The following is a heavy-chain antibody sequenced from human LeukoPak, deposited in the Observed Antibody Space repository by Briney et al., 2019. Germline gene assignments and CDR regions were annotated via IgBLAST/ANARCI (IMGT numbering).Heavy chain of an antibody. CDR2: IRYDGNEK. J-gene: IGHJ4*02. Sequence: GGSLRLSCAASGLSFSRYGMHWVRQAPGKGLECVAFIRYDGNEKYYGDSVKGRFTISRDNSKNTMYVQMNSLRDEDTAVYYCAKDVVGQQWLENYWGQGTLVTVSS. D-gene: IGHD6-19*01. V-gene: IGHV3-30*02. CDR1: GLSFSRYG. CDR3: AKDVVGQQWLENY.